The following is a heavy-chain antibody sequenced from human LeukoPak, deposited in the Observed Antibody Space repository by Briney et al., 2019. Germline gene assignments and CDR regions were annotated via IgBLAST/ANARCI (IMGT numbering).Heavy chain of an antibody. V-gene: IGHV4-59*01. Sequence: SETLSLTCTVSGGSISSYYWSWIRQPPGKGLEWIGYIYYSGTTNYNPSLKSRVTISVDTSKNQFSLKLSPVTAANTAVYYCARGVYIAAAQYGYWGQGTLVTVSS. CDR3: ARGVYIAAAQYGY. CDR2: IYYSGTT. D-gene: IGHD6-13*01. J-gene: IGHJ4*02. CDR1: GGSISSYY.